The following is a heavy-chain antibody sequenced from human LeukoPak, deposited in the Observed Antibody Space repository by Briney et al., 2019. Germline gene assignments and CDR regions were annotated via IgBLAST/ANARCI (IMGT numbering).Heavy chain of an antibody. Sequence: GGSLRLSCAASGFTFSSYGMHWVRQAPGKGLEWVAVISYDGSNKYYADSVKGRFTISRDNSKNTLYLQMNSLRAEDTAVYYCAKVSSHKAAAAIFDYWGQGTLVTVSS. CDR3: AKVSSHKAAAAIFDY. D-gene: IGHD6-13*01. CDR2: ISYDGSNK. V-gene: IGHV3-30*18. CDR1: GFTFSSYG. J-gene: IGHJ4*02.